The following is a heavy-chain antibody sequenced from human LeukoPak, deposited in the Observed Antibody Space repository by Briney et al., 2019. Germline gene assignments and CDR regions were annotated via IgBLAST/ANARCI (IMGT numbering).Heavy chain of an antibody. Sequence: PSETLSLTCTVSGGSISSSSYYWGWIRQPPGTGLEWIGRIYYSGSTYYNPSLKSRVTISVDTSKNQFSLKLSSVTAADTAVYYCAREGQGYCSGGSCYGYWGQGTLVTVSS. D-gene: IGHD2-15*01. CDR3: AREGQGYCSGGSCYGY. V-gene: IGHV4-39*02. CDR1: GGSISSSSYY. J-gene: IGHJ4*02. CDR2: IYYSGST.